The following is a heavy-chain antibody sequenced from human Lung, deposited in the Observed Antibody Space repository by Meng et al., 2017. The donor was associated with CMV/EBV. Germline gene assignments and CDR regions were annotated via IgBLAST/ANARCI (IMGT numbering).Heavy chain of an antibody. V-gene: IGHV3-20*04. CDR2: INWNGGST. J-gene: IGHJ3*02. CDR3: ARIYDFWSGSKGYAFDI. D-gene: IGHD3-3*01. Sequence: GESLKISCAASGFTFDDYGMSWVRQAPGKGLEWVSGINWNGGSTGYADSVKGRFTISRDNAKNSLYLQMNSLRAEDTALYYCARIYDFWSGSKGYAFDIWGQGTMVTVSS. CDR1: GFTFDDYG.